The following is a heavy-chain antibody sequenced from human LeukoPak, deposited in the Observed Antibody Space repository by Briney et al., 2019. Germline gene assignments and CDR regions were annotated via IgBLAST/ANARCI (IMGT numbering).Heavy chain of an antibody. V-gene: IGHV2-5*02. CDR1: GFSLSTSGVG. D-gene: IGHD2-2*01. CDR2: IYWDDGK. Sequence: SGPTLVKPTQTLTLTCTFSGFSLSTSGVGVGCIRQPPGKALEWLALIYWDDGKRYSPFLKSRLTISKDTSKNQVVLTMTNMDPVDTATYYCAHLVIAATRFDCWGQGTLVTVSS. J-gene: IGHJ4*02. CDR3: AHLVIAATRFDC.